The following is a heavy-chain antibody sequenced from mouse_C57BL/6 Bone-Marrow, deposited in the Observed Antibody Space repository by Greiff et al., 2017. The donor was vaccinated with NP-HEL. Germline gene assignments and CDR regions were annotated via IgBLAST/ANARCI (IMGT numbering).Heavy chain of an antibody. Sequence: QVQLQQSGAELVRPGASVTLSCKASGYTFTDYEMHWVKQTPVHGLEWIGAIDPETGGTAYNQKVKGKAILTADKSSSTAYMELRSLTSEDSAVYYSTRRYSNGGFDYWGRGTTLTDSS. D-gene: IGHD2-5*01. J-gene: IGHJ2*01. CDR2: IDPETGGT. CDR3: TRRYSNGGFDY. CDR1: GYTFTDYE. V-gene: IGHV1-15*01.